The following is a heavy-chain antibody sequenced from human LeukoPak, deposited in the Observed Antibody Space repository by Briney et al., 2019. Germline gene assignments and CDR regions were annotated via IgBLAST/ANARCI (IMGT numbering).Heavy chain of an antibody. Sequence: GGSLRLSCAASGFTISGYWMYWIRQSPAKGLEWVARVNADGSVTNYAGSVKGRFTISRDTATNIVYLQMNSLRDDDTAVHYCARDLNWGQVDYWGQGTLVTVSS. V-gene: IGHV3-74*01. CDR2: VNADGSVT. D-gene: IGHD7-27*01. CDR3: ARDLNWGQVDY. CDR1: GFTISGYW. J-gene: IGHJ4*02.